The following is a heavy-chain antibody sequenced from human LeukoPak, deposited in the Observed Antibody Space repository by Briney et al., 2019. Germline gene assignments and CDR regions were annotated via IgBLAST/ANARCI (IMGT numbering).Heavy chain of an antibody. CDR1: GYTFPIYY. Sequence: GASVKVSCKASGYTFPIYYMHWVRQAPGQGLEWMGIINPGGGSTSYAQKFQGRVTMTRDTSTTTVYMELSSLRSEDTAVYYCARMIGYYYSPWGQGTLVTVSS. CDR2: INPGGGST. CDR3: ARMIGYYYSP. J-gene: IGHJ5*02. D-gene: IGHD3-10*01. V-gene: IGHV1-46*01.